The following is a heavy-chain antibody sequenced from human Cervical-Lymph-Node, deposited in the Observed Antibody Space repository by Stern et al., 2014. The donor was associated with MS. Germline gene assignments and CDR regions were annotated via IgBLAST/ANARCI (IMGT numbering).Heavy chain of an antibody. D-gene: IGHD6-13*01. Sequence: VQLVVSGAGVTKPGSSVKVSCKASGGTFSKFPSRWGRPAPGPRLELMVGIFPVFGTPTYAQEFRGRVTITADVSTSTVYMELSSLRSDDTAVYYCALSSETSDRWYSLGYDLWGQGTLVTVSS. CDR1: GGTFSKFP. CDR3: ALSSETSDRWYSLGYDL. V-gene: IGHV1-69*01. J-gene: IGHJ5*02. CDR2: IFPVFGTP.